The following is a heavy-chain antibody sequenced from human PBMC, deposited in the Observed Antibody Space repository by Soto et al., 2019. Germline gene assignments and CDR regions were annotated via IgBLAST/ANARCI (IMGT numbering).Heavy chain of an antibody. J-gene: IGHJ6*02. CDR3: ARAYSGRLPRRADYYFAMDV. D-gene: IGHD2-21*01. CDR1: GFTSSAYD. V-gene: IGHV3-13*05. Sequence: SLRLSCAASGFTSSAYDMHWVRQATGKGLEWVSAIGAADDPYYLGSVKGRFTISRENARNSFYLQMNNLRAGDTAVYYCARAYSGRLPRRADYYFAMDVWGQGTTVTVSS. CDR2: IGAADDP.